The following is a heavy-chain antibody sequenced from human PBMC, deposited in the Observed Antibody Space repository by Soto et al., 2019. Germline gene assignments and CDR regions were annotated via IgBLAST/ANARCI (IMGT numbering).Heavy chain of an antibody. D-gene: IGHD1-26*01. V-gene: IGHV3-23*01. CDR1: GFTFSSYS. CDR2: ISGSGGST. J-gene: IGHJ3*02. CDR3: ARGLGSYSLYDAFDI. Sequence: GSLRLSCATSGFTFSSYSMSWVRQAPGKGLELVSAISGSGGSTHYADSVKGRFTISRDNSKNTLSLQMNSLRAEETAVYYSARGLGSYSLYDAFDIWGTGTMVTV.